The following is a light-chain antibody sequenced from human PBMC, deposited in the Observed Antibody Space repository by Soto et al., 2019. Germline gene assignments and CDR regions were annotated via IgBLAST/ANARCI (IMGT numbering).Light chain of an antibody. CDR3: QQYNTYSYT. CDR2: DAS. J-gene: IGKJ2*01. CDR1: QSVGRW. V-gene: IGKV1-5*01. Sequence: DIPMTQSPSTLSASVGDRVTITCRASQSVGRWLAWYQQKPGKAPKFLIYDASSLESGVPSRFSGSGSGTEFTLTISSLQPDDFATYYCQQYNTYSYTFGQGTKLEIK.